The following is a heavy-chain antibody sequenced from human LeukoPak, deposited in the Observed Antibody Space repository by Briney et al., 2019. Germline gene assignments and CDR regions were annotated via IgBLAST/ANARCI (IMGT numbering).Heavy chain of an antibody. V-gene: IGHV4-59*01. D-gene: IGHD5-18*01. J-gene: IGHJ4*02. Sequence: SETLSLTCTVSGGSISSYYWSWIRQPPGKGLEWIGYIYYSGSTNYNPSLKSRVTISVDTSKNQFSLKLSSVTAADTAVYYCARGHDGELWLPSYFDYWGQGTLVTVSS. CDR2: IYYSGST. CDR1: GGSISSYY. CDR3: ARGHDGELWLPSYFDY.